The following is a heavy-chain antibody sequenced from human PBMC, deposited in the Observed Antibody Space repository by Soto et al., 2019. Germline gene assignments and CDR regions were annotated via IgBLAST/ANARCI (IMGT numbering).Heavy chain of an antibody. J-gene: IGHJ4*02. Sequence: PSATLSLTCTVSGGSIRSYYWSWIRQTPGKGLEWIGYIYDSGRIKYNPSLKSRVTISGDTSKNQFSLKLSSVTAADTAVYYCARATTGSYYFDYWGQGTLVTVSS. CDR2: IYDSGRI. D-gene: IGHD1-1*01. V-gene: IGHV4-59*01. CDR3: ARATTGSYYFDY. CDR1: GGSIRSYY.